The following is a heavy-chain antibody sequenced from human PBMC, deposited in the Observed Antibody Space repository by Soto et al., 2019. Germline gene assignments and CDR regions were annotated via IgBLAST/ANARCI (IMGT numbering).Heavy chain of an antibody. CDR3: ARDKSDIVVVVAAGDAFDI. Sequence: GGSLRLSCAASGFTFSSYAMHWVRQAPGKGLEWVAVISYDGSNKYYADSVKGRFTISRDNSKNTLYLQMNSLRAEDTAVYYCARDKSDIVVVVAAGDAFDIWGQGTMVTVS. D-gene: IGHD2-15*01. CDR1: GFTFSSYA. CDR2: ISYDGSNK. J-gene: IGHJ3*02. V-gene: IGHV3-30-3*01.